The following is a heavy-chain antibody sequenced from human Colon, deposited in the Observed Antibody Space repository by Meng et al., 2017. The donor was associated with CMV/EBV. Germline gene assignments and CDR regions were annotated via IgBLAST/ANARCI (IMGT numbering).Heavy chain of an antibody. D-gene: IGHD2-21*02. J-gene: IGHJ4*02. CDR3: ARGSAVTAKLGHDY. CDR1: GFTFSNYA. Sequence: ASGFTFSNYAMHWVRQAPGTGLEWVAVISYDGSNKYYADSVKGRFTISRDNSKNTVYLQVNSLRGEDTAVYYCARGSAVTAKLGHDYWGQGTLITVSS. V-gene: IGHV3-30-3*01. CDR2: ISYDGSNK.